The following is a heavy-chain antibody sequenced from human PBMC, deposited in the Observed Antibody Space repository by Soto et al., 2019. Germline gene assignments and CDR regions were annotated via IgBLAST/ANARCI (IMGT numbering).Heavy chain of an antibody. CDR1: GFTFSSYS. CDR2: ITRSSSPI. D-gene: IGHD2-2*01. V-gene: IGHV3-48*02. CDR3: TRDPHALDV. Sequence: GGSLRLSCAASGFTFSSYSMNWVRQAPGKGLEWVSYITRSSSPIYYADSVKGRFTISRDNAKNSLYLQMNSLRDEDTAVYYFTRDPHALDVWGQGTTVTVSS. J-gene: IGHJ6*02.